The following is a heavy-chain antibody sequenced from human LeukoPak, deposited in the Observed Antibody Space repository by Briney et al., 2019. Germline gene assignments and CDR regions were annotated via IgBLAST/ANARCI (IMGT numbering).Heavy chain of an antibody. D-gene: IGHD4-17*01. CDR2: ISQSGGS. J-gene: IGHJ6*03. V-gene: IGHV4-38-2*01. Sequence: PSETLSLTCAVSGYSISSGYYWGWIRQSPGRGLKWIGSISQSGGSSYNPSLRSRVTISVDTSNNQFSLNLSSVTASDTAVYFCARVPNHLRPYHYMGVWGKGTTVIVSS. CDR3: ARVPNHLRPYHYMGV. CDR1: GYSISSGYY.